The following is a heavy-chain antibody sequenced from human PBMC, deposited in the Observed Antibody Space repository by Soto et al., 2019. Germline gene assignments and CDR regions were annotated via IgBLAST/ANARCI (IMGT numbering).Heavy chain of an antibody. CDR3: ARTRWQHPDY. Sequence: QVTLKESGPVLVKPTETLTLTCTVSGFSLSNARMGVSWIRQPPGKALEWLAHIFSNDENSYSTSLKSRLTNSKATNKNQVLHTITNMAPVNTATYYSARTRWQHPDYWGQGTLVTVSS. CDR2: IFSNDEN. V-gene: IGHV2-26*01. CDR1: GFSLSNARMG. J-gene: IGHJ4*02.